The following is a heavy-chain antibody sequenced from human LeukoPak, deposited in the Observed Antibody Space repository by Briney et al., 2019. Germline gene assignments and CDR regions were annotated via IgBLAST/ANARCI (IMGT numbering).Heavy chain of an antibody. D-gene: IGHD1-26*01. Sequence: PGGSLRLSCAASGFTFSSYGMHWVRQAPGKGLEWVAVISYDGSNKYYADSVKGRFTISRDNSKNTLYLQMNSLRAEDTAVYYCGKEGYSGSYYAYWGQGTLVTVSS. CDR2: ISYDGSNK. CDR3: GKEGYSGSYYAY. V-gene: IGHV3-30*18. CDR1: GFTFSSYG. J-gene: IGHJ4*02.